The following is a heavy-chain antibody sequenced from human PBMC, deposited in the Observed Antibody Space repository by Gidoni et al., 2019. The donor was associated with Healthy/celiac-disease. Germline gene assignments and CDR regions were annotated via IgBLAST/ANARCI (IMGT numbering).Heavy chain of an antibody. V-gene: IGHV4-34*01. D-gene: IGHD2-2*02. CDR1: GGSCSGYY. CDR3: ARGRKYCSSTSCYRGDFDY. Sequence: QVQLQQWGAGLLKPSETLSLTCAVYGGSCSGYYWSWIRQPPGKGLEWIGEINHSGSTNYNPSLKSRVTISVDTSKNQFSLKLSSVTAADTAVYYCARGRKYCSSTSCYRGDFDYWGQGTLVTVSS. CDR2: INHSGST. J-gene: IGHJ4*02.